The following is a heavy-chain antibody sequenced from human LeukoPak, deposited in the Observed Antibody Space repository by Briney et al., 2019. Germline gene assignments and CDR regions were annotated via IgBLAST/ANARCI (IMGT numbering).Heavy chain of an antibody. CDR2: IYIDGIT. CDR3: ARLFTRAWEYRYGMDV. D-gene: IGHD1-26*01. CDR1: GGSIRTDGSY. V-gene: IGHV4-39*02. J-gene: IGHJ6*02. Sequence: PSATLSLTCTVSGGSIRTDGSYWAWIRQPPGKGLEWIGSIYIDGITHYNSSLQSRVTLSIDTSKNHFSLRLTSVTAADTAVFYCARLFTRAWEYRYGMDVWGQGTAVTVSS.